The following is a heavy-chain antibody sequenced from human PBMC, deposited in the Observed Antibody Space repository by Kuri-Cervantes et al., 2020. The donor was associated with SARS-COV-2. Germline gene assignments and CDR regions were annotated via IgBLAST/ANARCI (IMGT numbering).Heavy chain of an antibody. Sequence: GGSLRLSCAASGFTVSSNYMSWVRQTPGEGLEWVAITSYDGSNKYYADSVKGRFTISRDNSKNTLYLQMNSLRAEDTAVYYCARDISGLYFDYWGQGTLVTVSS. J-gene: IGHJ4*02. CDR2: TSYDGSNK. V-gene: IGHV3-30-3*01. CDR3: ARDISGLYFDY. CDR1: GFTVSSNY. D-gene: IGHD3-9*01.